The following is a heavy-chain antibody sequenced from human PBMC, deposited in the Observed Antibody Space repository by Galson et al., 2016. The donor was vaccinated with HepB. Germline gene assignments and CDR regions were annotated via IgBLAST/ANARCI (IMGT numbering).Heavy chain of an antibody. Sequence: KASGYTFTSYDINWVRQASGQGLECMGWMNPSSGNTGYAQNFQGRVSMTSDASISTAYMELSGLRSEDTAVYYCARTMVRGVPGFDIWGQGTMVAVSS. J-gene: IGHJ3*02. CDR1: GYTFTSYD. D-gene: IGHD3-10*01. V-gene: IGHV1-8*01. CDR2: MNPSSGNT. CDR3: ARTMVRGVPGFDI.